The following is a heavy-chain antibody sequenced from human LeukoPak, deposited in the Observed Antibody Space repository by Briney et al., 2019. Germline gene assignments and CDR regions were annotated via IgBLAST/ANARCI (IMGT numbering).Heavy chain of an antibody. V-gene: IGHV4-31*03. Sequence: NSSETLSLTCTVSGGSISGGDYYWSWIRQHPGKGLEWIGYIYYSGSTYYNPSLKSRVTISVDTSKNQFSLKLSSVTAADTAVYYCARDHTTSSNWFDPWGQGTLVTVSS. CDR2: IYYSGST. J-gene: IGHJ5*02. CDR3: ARDHTTSSNWFDP. D-gene: IGHD2-2*01. CDR1: GGSISGGDYY.